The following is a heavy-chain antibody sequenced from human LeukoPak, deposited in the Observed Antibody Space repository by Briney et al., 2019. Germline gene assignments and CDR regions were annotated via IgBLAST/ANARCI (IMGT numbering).Heavy chain of an antibody. V-gene: IGHV3-23*01. CDR2: ISGSGATT. J-gene: IGHJ4*02. D-gene: IGHD5-18*01. CDR3: ARDLVQLWSKDF. Sequence: GGSLRLSCAASGFAFRDYAMSWVRQAPGKGLEWVSVISGSGATTHYADSVKGRFTISRDNAKNSLYLQMNSLRAEDTAVYYCARDLVQLWSKDFWGQGTLVTVSS. CDR1: GFAFRDYA.